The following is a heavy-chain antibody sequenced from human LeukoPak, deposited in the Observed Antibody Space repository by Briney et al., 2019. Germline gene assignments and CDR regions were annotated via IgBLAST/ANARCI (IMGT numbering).Heavy chain of an antibody. J-gene: IGHJ6*03. CDR2: ISSSSRYI. CDR1: GFTFNRYS. D-gene: IGHD3-10*01. CDR3: AREGEKDYYMAV. V-gene: IGHV3-21*01. Sequence: GGSLRLSCAASGFTFNRYSMNWVRQAPGKGLEWVSSISSSSRYIYNADSVKGRFTISRDNAKNSLYLQMNSLRAEDTAVYYCAREGEKDYYMAVWGKGPRSPSP.